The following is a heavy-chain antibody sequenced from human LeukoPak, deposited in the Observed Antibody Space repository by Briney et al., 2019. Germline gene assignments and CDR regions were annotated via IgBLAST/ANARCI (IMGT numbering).Heavy chain of an antibody. Sequence: GASVKVSCKASGYTFTSYGISWVRQAPGQGLEWMGWISAYNGNTNYAQKLQGRVTMTTDASTSTAYMELRSLRSDDTAAYYGAREGVVVVPSAIVLYYYGMDVWGQGTTVTVSS. J-gene: IGHJ6*02. CDR1: GYTFTSYG. CDR3: AREGVVVVPSAIVLYYYGMDV. V-gene: IGHV1-18*01. D-gene: IGHD2-2*02. CDR2: ISAYNGNT.